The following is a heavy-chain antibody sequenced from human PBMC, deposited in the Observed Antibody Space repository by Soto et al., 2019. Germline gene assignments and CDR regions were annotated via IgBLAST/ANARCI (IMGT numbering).Heavy chain of an antibody. J-gene: IGHJ5*02. V-gene: IGHV1-18*04. CDR3: ARDLGRLRSSWFDP. D-gene: IGHD3-16*01. CDR2: ISAYNGNT. CDR1: CYTFNSYG. Sequence: SAEGSFRASCYTFNSYGISWVRQAPGQGLEWMGWISAYNGNTNYAQKLQGRVTMTTDTSTSTAYMELRSLRSDDTAVYYCARDLGRLRSSWFDPWGQGTLVTVYS.